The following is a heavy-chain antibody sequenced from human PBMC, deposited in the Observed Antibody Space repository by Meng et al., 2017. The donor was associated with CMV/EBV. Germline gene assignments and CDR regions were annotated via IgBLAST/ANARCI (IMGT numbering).Heavy chain of an antibody. J-gene: IGHJ4*02. CDR2: MNPNSGNT. V-gene: IGHV1-8*01. CDR3: ASELFCSSTSCW. Sequence: ASVKVPCKASGYTSTSYDINWVRQATGQGLEWMGWMNPNSGNTGYAQKFQGRVTMTRNTSISTAYMELSSLRSEDTAVYYCASELFCSSTSCWWGQGTLVTVSS. D-gene: IGHD2-2*01. CDR1: GYTSTSYD.